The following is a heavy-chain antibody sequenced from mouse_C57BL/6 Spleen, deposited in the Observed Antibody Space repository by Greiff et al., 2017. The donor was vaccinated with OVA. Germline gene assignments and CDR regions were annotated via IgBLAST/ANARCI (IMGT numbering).Heavy chain of an antibody. D-gene: IGHD1-1*01. CDR2: IHPNSGST. J-gene: IGHJ1*03. V-gene: IGHV1-64*01. CDR3: ARRGGSILNWYFDV. Sequence: VQLQQPGAELVKPGASVKLSCKASGYTFTSYWLHWVKQRPGQGLEWIGMIHPNSGSTNYNEKFKSKATLTVDKSSSTAYMQLSSLTSEDSAVDYCARRGGSILNWYFDVWGTGTTGTVSS. CDR1: GYTFTSYW.